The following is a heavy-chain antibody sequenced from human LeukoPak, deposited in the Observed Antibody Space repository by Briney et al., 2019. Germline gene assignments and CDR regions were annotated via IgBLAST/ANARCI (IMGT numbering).Heavy chain of an antibody. Sequence: ASVKVSCKASGYTFTSNYIHWVRQAPGQGLEWMGMIYPRDGSTSYAQKFQGRVAVTRDTSTSTVHMELSGLRSEDTAVYYCARDQEGFDYWGQGTLITVSS. CDR2: IYPRDGST. J-gene: IGHJ4*02. CDR3: ARDQEGFDY. V-gene: IGHV1-46*01. CDR1: GYTFTSNY.